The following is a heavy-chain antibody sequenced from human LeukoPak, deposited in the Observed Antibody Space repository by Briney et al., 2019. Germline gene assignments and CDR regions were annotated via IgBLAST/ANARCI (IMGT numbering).Heavy chain of an antibody. CDR3: AALKVPAPMGV. Sequence: GGSLRLSCAAFGFTFSSYEMNWVRQAPGKGLEWVSYISSSGSTIYYADSVKGRFTISRDNAKNSLYLQMNSLRAEDTAVYYCAALKVPAPMGVWGKGTTVTVSS. CDR1: GFTFSSYE. D-gene: IGHD2-2*01. CDR2: ISSSGSTI. V-gene: IGHV3-48*03. J-gene: IGHJ6*03.